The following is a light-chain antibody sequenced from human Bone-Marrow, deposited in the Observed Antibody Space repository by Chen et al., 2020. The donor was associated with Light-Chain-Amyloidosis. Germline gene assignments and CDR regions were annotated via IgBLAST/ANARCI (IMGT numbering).Light chain of an antibody. J-gene: IGLJ1*01. V-gene: IGLV2-14*03. CDR1: SSDVGAHNY. Sequence: QSALTQPASVSGSPGQSITISCTGGSSDVGAHNYVSWYQQLPGKAPKRIIYDVSNRPSGVSDRFSGSKSGNTASLTISGLQAEDEADFYCSSYTTSDSCVFGTGTKVSVL. CDR3: SSYTTSDSCV. CDR2: DVS.